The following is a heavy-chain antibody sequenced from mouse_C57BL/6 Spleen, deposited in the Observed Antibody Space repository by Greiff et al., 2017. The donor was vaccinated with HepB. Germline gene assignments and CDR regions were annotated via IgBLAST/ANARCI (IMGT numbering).Heavy chain of an antibody. CDR1: GYTFTDYN. D-gene: IGHD1-1*01. CDR3: ARVGEGSSHWYFDV. J-gene: IGHJ1*03. CDR2: INPNHGGT. V-gene: IGHV1-18*01. Sequence: EVQLQQSGPELVKPGASVKIPCKASGYTFTDYNMDWVKQSHGKSLEWIGDINPNHGGTIYNQKFKGKATLTVDKSSSTAYMELRSLTSEDTAVYYCARVGEGSSHWYFDVWGTGTTVTVSS.